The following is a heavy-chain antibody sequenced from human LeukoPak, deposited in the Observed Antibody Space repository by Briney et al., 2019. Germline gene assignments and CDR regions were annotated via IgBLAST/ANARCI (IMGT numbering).Heavy chain of an antibody. V-gene: IGHV4-4*07. D-gene: IGHD3-16*01. CDR1: GGSISSYY. J-gene: IGHJ5*02. Sequence: SETLSLTCTVSGGSISSYYWSWIRQPAGKGLGWIGRIYTSGSTNYNPSLKSRVTISVDTSKNKFSLKLSSVTAADTAVYCCARAAAGWDWFDRWGQGTLVTVSS. CDR3: ARAAAGWDWFDR. CDR2: IYTSGST.